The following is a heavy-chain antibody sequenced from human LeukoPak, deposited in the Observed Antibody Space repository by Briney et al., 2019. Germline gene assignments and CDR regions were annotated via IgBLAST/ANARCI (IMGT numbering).Heavy chain of an antibody. J-gene: IGHJ4*02. D-gene: IGHD3-10*01. CDR2: ISSSSSTM. V-gene: IGHV3-48*02. CDR1: GLTFSLYS. Sequence: GGSLRLSCSASGLTFSLYSMHWVRQAPGKGLEWVSYISSSSSTMYYADSVKGRFTISRDNAKNSLYLQMNSLRDEDTAVYYCASPSYGSGSYQDYWGQGTLVTVSS. CDR3: ASPSYGSGSYQDY.